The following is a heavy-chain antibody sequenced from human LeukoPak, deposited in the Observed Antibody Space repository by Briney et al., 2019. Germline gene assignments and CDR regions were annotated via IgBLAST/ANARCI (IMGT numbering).Heavy chain of an antibody. CDR2: IYYSGST. CDR1: GGSISSYY. D-gene: IGHD6-19*01. CDR3: ARAVADMFDY. V-gene: IGHV4-59*01. J-gene: IGHJ4*02. Sequence: KSSETMSLTCSVSGGSISSYYWSWIQQPPGKGLEWIGYIYYSGSTNYNPSLKSRVTISVDTSKNQFSLKLSSVTAADTAVYYCARAVADMFDYWGQGTLVTVSS.